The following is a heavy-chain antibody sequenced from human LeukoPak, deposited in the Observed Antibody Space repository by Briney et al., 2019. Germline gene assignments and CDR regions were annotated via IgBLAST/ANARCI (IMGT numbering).Heavy chain of an antibody. CDR2: ISSSSSYI. Sequence: GGSLRLSCAGSGFTFEDYAMYWVRQAPGKGLEWVSSISSSSSYIYYADSVEGRFTISRDNAKNSLYLQMSNLRGEDTALYYCARDGTPIYSNGWVYMDVWGKGTTVTISS. CDR3: ARDGTPIYSNGWVYMDV. CDR1: GFTFEDYA. V-gene: IGHV3-21*01. J-gene: IGHJ6*04. D-gene: IGHD6-25*01.